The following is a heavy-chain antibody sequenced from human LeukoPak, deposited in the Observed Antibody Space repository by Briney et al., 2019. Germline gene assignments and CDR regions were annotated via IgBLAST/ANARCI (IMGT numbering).Heavy chain of an antibody. D-gene: IGHD3-3*01. CDR2: INTDGSST. CDR1: GFTFSSYW. Sequence: PGGSLRLSCAASGFTFSSYWMHWVRQAPGKGLVWVSRINTDGSSTSYADSVKGRFTISRDNAKNTLYLQMNSLRAEDTAVYYCARALTYYDFWSGYYTSPNWYFDLWGRGTLVTVSS. J-gene: IGHJ2*01. CDR3: ARALTYYDFWSGYYTSPNWYFDL. V-gene: IGHV3-74*01.